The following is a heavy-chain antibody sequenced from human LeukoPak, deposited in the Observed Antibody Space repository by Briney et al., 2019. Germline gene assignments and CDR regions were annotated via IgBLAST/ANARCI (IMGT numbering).Heavy chain of an antibody. J-gene: IGHJ4*02. CDR2: IKHRGST. V-gene: IGHV4-34*01. D-gene: IGHD3-22*01. Sequence: SETLSLTCAVYGGSFSGYYWSWIRQPPGKGLEWIGEIKHRGSTNYNPSLKSRVTISVDTSKNQFSLKLSSVTAADTAVYYCARGNAEWSQYYYDSSGSQNYFDYWGQGTLVTVSS. CDR1: GGSFSGYY. CDR3: ARGNAEWSQYYYDSSGSQNYFDY.